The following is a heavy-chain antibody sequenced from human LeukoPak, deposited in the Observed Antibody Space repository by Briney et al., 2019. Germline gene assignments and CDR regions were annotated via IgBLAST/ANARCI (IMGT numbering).Heavy chain of an antibody. CDR1: GYTFKSYG. D-gene: IGHD2-15*01. CDR2: ISAYNGNT. J-gene: IGHJ4*02. V-gene: IGHV1-18*01. CDR3: AREGSSTLASRY. Sequence: ASVKVSCKASGYTFKSYGITWVRQAPGQGLEWMGWISAYNGNTNYAQKYQGRVSMTTDTSTSTGYMELRSLRADDTAVYYCAREGSSTLASRYWGQGTLVTVSS.